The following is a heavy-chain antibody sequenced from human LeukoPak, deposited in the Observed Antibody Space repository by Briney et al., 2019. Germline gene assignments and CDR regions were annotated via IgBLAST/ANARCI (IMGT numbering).Heavy chain of an antibody. CDR1: GGSISSYY. J-gene: IGHJ6*02. CDR2: IYYSGST. Sequence: SETLSLTCTVSGGSISSYYWSWIRQPPGKGLEWIGYIYYSGSTNYNPSLKSRVTISVDTSKNQFSLKLSSVTAADTAVYYCARSLGYYDILTGYYRSYGMDVWGQGTTVTVSS. V-gene: IGHV4-59*08. CDR3: ARSLGYYDILTGYYRSYGMDV. D-gene: IGHD3-9*01.